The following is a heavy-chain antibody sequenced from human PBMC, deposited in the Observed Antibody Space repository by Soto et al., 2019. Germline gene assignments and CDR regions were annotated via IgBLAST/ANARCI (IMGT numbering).Heavy chain of an antibody. CDR2: IYWDDSK. CDR1: GFSLSTSGVG. J-gene: IGHJ4*02. Sequence: QITLKESGPTLVRPTQTLTLTCAFSGFSLSTSGVGVGWIRQPPGKALEWLAVIYWDDSKHYSPYLRSILTITKDTSKNQVVLTMTNMDPMDTGTYYCAHKGPEDWPLDYWGQGTLVTVSS. D-gene: IGHD3-9*01. V-gene: IGHV2-5*02. CDR3: AHKGPEDWPLDY.